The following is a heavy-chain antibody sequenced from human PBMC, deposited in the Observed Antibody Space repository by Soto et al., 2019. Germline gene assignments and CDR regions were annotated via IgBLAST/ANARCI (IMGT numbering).Heavy chain of an antibody. V-gene: IGHV3-9*01. CDR1: GSTFDDNA. CDR2: INWKSDI. D-gene: IGHD3-16*01. J-gene: IGHJ1*01. Sequence: GGSLILSCAVSGSTFDDNAMHWVRQAPEKGLEWVSGINWKSDIGYADSVKGRFTISRDNAENSLYLQMNSLRAEDTALYYCAISQDRGGRTQFIYWGQGTQVTVSS. CDR3: AISQDRGGRTQFIY.